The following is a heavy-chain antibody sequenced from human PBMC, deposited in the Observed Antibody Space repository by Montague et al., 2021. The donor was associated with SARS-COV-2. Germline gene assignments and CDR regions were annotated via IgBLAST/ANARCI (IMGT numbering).Heavy chain of an antibody. CDR3: ASQTYGNHLPPPGN. D-gene: IGHD1-14*01. CDR2: INHSGST. V-gene: IGHV4-34*01. Sequence: SETLSLTCAVYGGSFSGYYWSWIRQPPGKGLEWIVEINHSGSTNYTPSLKSRVAISVDTSKNQLSLKLSSVTAADTAVYYCASQTYGNHLPPPGNWGQGTLVTVSS. J-gene: IGHJ4*02. CDR1: GGSFSGYY.